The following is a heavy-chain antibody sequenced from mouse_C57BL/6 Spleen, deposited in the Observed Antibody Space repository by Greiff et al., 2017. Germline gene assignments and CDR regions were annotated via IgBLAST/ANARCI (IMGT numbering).Heavy chain of an antibody. CDR1: GYTFTDYN. CDR2: INPNNGGT. D-gene: IGHD1-1*01. Sequence: VQLQQSGPELVKPGASVKMSCKASGYTFTDYNMHWVKQSHGKSLEWIGYINPNNGGTSYNQKVKGKATLTVNKSSSTAYMELRSLTSEDSVVYYCARDGSSFYYAMDYWGQGTSVTVSS. CDR3: ARDGSSFYYAMDY. V-gene: IGHV1-22*01. J-gene: IGHJ4*01.